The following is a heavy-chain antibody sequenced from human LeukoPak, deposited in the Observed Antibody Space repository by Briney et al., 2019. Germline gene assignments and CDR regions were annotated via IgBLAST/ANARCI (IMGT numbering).Heavy chain of an antibody. Sequence: GGSLRLSCAVSGFTVSSNYITWVRQAPGEGLECVSLIYSGGSTYYADSVKGRFTISRVNSKNALYLQMNSLRVEDTAVYYCARVALDSSGWLQDTFDIWGQGTMVTVSS. V-gene: IGHV3-66*01. CDR2: IYSGGST. CDR1: GFTVSSNY. CDR3: ARVALDSSGWLQDTFDI. J-gene: IGHJ3*02. D-gene: IGHD6-19*01.